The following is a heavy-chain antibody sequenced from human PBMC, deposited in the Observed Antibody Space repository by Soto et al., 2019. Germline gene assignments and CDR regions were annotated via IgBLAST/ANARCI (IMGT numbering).Heavy chain of an antibody. D-gene: IGHD3-3*01. V-gene: IGHV3-30*18. J-gene: IGHJ4*02. Sequence: QVQLVESGGGVVQPGRSLRLSCAASGFTFSSYGMHWVRQAPGKGLEWVAVISYDGSNKYYADSVKGRFTISRDNSKNTLYLQMNSLRAEDTAVYYCAKDPIVCEWPPALYFDYWGQGTLVTVSS. CDR3: AKDPIVCEWPPALYFDY. CDR2: ISYDGSNK. CDR1: GFTFSSYG.